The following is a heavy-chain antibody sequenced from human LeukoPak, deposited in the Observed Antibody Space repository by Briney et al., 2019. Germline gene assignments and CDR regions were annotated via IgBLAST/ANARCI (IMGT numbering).Heavy chain of an antibody. J-gene: IGHJ3*02. CDR1: GGSFSGYY. Sequence: SETLSLTCAVYGGSFSGYYWSWIRQPPGKGLEWIGEINHSGSTNYNPSLKSRVTISVDTSKNQFSLKLSSVTAADTAVYYCAKNLYDSSGYYWARGAFDIWGQGTMVTVSS. CDR2: INHSGST. V-gene: IGHV4-34*01. CDR3: AKNLYDSSGYYWARGAFDI. D-gene: IGHD3-22*01.